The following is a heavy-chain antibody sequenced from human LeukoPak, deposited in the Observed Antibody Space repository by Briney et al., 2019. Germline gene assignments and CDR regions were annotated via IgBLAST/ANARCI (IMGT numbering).Heavy chain of an antibody. J-gene: IGHJ6*02. V-gene: IGHV4-61*08. CDR2: IYDSGRT. Sequence: SETLSLTCTVSGGSISSGGYYWSWIRQPPGKGLEWIGYIYDSGRTNYNPSLKSRVTISVDTSKNQFSLKLNSVTAADTAVYYCARDWSGYYGSGRNYYYYYGMDVWGQGTTVTVSS. D-gene: IGHD3-10*01. CDR1: GGSISSGGYY. CDR3: ARDWSGYYGSGRNYYYYYGMDV.